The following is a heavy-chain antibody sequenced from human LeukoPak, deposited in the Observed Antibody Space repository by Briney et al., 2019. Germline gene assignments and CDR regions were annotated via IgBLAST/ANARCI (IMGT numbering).Heavy chain of an antibody. CDR1: GFTFGDYA. D-gene: IGHD3-9*01. CDR3: TINANYDILTGYYRDDY. Sequence: GRSLRLSCTASGFTFGDYAMSWVRQAPGKGLEWVGFIRSKAYGGTTEYAASVKGRFTISRDDSKSIAYLQMNSLKTEDTAVYYCTINANYDILTGYYRDDYWGQGTLVTVSS. V-gene: IGHV3-49*04. CDR2: IRSKAYGGTT. J-gene: IGHJ4*02.